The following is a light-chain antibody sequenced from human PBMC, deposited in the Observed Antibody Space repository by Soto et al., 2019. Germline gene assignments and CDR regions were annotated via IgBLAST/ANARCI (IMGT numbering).Light chain of an antibody. J-gene: IGLJ1*01. CDR3: SSYTSFKTIV. V-gene: IGLV2-14*01. Sequence: QSALTQPASGSESPGQSITISCTGSSSDVGGYKYVSWYQQYPGKAPKLLIYDVTNRPSGVSNRFSGSKSGYTASLTISGLQSEDEADYYCSSYTSFKTIVFGTGTKLTVL. CDR1: SSDVGGYKY. CDR2: DVT.